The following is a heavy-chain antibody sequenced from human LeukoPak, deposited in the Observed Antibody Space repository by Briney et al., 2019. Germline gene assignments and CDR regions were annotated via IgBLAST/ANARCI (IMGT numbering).Heavy chain of an antibody. J-gene: IGHJ4*02. CDR1: GYTFNIYW. CDR3: ARQVVGGPSGGSPLDY. V-gene: IGHV5-51*01. Sequence: GESLQISSKGSGYTFNIYWIGWVRQMPGKGLEWMGIIYPSDSDIRYSPSFQGQVTISADKSISTAYLQWNGLKASDTAMYYYARQVVGGPSGGSPLDYWGQGTLVTVSS. CDR2: IYPSDSDI. D-gene: IGHD3-10*01.